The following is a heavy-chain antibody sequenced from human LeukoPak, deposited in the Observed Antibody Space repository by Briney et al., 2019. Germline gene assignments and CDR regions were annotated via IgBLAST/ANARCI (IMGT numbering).Heavy chain of an antibody. D-gene: IGHD4-17*01. CDR3: ARQDPFGATVKFFDY. Sequence: GESLKISCKGSGYSFTSYWIGWVRQMPGKGLEWMGIIYPGDSDTRYSPSFQGQVTISADKSISTAYLQWSSLKASDTAMYYCARQDPFGATVKFFDYWGQGTLATVSS. V-gene: IGHV5-51*01. J-gene: IGHJ4*02. CDR1: GYSFTSYW. CDR2: IYPGDSDT.